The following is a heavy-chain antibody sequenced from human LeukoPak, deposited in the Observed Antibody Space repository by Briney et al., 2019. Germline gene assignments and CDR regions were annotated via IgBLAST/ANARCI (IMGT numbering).Heavy chain of an antibody. CDR1: GFTFSSYG. D-gene: IGHD3-10*01. CDR3: ARDQYYYGSGSYLYY. CDR2: ISYDGSNK. J-gene: IGHJ4*02. Sequence: GRSLRLSCAASGFTFSSYGMHWVRQAPGKGLEWVAVISYDGSNKYYADSVKGRFTISRDNSKNTLYLQMNSLRAEDTAVYYCARDQYYYGSGSYLYYWGPGTLVTVSS. V-gene: IGHV3-33*01.